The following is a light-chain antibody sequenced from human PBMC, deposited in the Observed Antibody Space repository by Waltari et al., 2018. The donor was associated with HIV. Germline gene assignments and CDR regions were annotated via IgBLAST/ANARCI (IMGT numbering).Light chain of an antibody. V-gene: IGKV4-1*01. CDR1: QPVLYSSNKKNF. CDR3: QQYYSTPYT. CDR2: WAT. J-gene: IGKJ2*01. Sequence: DIVMTQSPDSLAVPLGERATITCDHSQPVLYSSNKKNFLSWSQQKPEQPPKLLISWATTRDSGVPDRFSGSGSGTDFTLTVSSLQAEDVAFYYCQQYYSTPYTFGRGTKV.